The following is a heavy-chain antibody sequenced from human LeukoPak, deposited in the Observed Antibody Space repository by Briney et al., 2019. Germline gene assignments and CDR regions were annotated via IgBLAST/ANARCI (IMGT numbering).Heavy chain of an antibody. Sequence: SETLSLTCTVSGGSISSGSYYWSWIRQPAGKGLEWIGRIYTSGSTKYNPSLKSRVTISVDTSKNQFSLKLSSVTAADTAVYYCASHRRVRGVTYYYYYYIDVWGKGTTVTVSS. CDR3: ASHRRVRGVTYYYYYYIDV. J-gene: IGHJ6*03. CDR2: IYTSGST. D-gene: IGHD3-10*01. CDR1: GGSISSGSYY. V-gene: IGHV4-61*02.